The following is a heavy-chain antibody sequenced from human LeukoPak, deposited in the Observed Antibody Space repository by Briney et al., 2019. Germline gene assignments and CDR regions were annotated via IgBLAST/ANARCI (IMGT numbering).Heavy chain of an antibody. CDR3: AKVQVLRAMLGNWFDP. Sequence: GGSLRLSCAASGFTFSSYAMSWVRQAPGKGLEWVSAISGSGGSTYYADSVKGRFTISRDNSKNTLYLQMNSLRAEDTAVYYCAKVQVLRAMLGNWFDPWGQGTLVTVSS. CDR1: GFTFSSYA. D-gene: IGHD1-1*01. J-gene: IGHJ5*02. V-gene: IGHV3-23*01. CDR2: ISGSGGST.